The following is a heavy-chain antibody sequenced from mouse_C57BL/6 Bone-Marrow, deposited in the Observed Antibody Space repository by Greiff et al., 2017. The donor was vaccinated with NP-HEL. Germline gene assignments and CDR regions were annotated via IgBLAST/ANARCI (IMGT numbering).Heavy chain of an antibody. J-gene: IGHJ1*03. CDR2: IWTGGGT. D-gene: IGHD1-1*01. V-gene: IGHV2-9-1*01. CDR1: GFSLTSYA. Sequence: VQLQQSGPGLVAPSQSLSITCTVSGFSLTSYAISWVRQPPGKGLEWLGVIWTGGGTNYNSAPKSRLSISNDNSKSQVFLKMNSLRNDDTARYYCARNGGYGSSFYWYFDVWGTGTTVTVSS. CDR3: ARNGGYGSSFYWYFDV.